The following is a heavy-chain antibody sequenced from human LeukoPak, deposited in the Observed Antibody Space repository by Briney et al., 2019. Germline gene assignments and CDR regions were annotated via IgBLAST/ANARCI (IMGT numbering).Heavy chain of an antibody. V-gene: IGHV4-34*01. Sequence: SETLSLTCAVYGGSFSGYYWSWIRQPPGKGLEWIGEINHSGSTNYNPSLKSRVTISVDTSKNQFSLKLSSVTAADTAVYYCARGKILRYFEHIYYFDYWGQGTLVTVSS. J-gene: IGHJ4*02. D-gene: IGHD3-9*01. CDR3: ARGKILRYFEHIYYFDY. CDR1: GGSFSGYY. CDR2: INHSGST.